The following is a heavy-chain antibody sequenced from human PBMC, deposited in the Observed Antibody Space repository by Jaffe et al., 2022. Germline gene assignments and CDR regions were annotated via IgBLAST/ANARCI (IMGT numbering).Heavy chain of an antibody. CDR2: ISSSSSTI. J-gene: IGHJ6*03. CDR3: ARDVATMVQGVITKRKYYYYYMDV. D-gene: IGHD3-10*01. CDR1: GFTFSSYS. V-gene: IGHV3-48*01. Sequence: EVQLVESGGGLVQPGGSLRLSCAASGFTFSSYSMNWVRQAPGKGLEWVSYISSSSSTIYYADSVKGRFTISRDNAKNSLYLQMNSLRAEDTAVYYCARDVATMVQGVITKRKYYYYYMDVWGKGTTVTVSS.